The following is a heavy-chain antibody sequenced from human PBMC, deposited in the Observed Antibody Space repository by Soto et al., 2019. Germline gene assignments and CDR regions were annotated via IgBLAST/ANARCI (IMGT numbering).Heavy chain of an antibody. CDR3: AIKLLWFGELLGDV. D-gene: IGHD3-10*01. CDR1: GYTFTSYD. CDR2: MNPNSGNT. V-gene: IGHV1-8*01. Sequence: ASVKVSCKASGYTFTSYDINWVRQATGQGLEWMGWMNPNSGNTGYAQKFQGRVTMTRNTSISTAYMELSSLRSEDTAVYYCAIKLLWFGELLGDVWGQGTTVTVYS. J-gene: IGHJ6*02.